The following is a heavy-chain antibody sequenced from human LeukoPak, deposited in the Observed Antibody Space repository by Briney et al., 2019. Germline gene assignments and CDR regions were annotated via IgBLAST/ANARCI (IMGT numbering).Heavy chain of an antibody. CDR2: IYYSGST. CDR1: GDSINTYY. D-gene: IGHD5-24*01. V-gene: IGHV4-59*12. Sequence: SETLSLTCTVSGDSINTYYWSWIRQPPGKGLEWVGYIYYSGSTNYNPSLKSRVTISVDTSKNQFSLKLSSVTAADTAVYYCASSRDGYNYYWGQGTLVTVSS. CDR3: ASSRDGYNYY. J-gene: IGHJ4*02.